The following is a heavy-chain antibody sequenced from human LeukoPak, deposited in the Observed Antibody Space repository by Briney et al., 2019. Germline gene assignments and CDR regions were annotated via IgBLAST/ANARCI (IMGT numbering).Heavy chain of an antibody. J-gene: IGHJ4*02. D-gene: IGHD5-24*01. CDR2: IRYGGSDK. CDR1: GFTFSGYG. Sequence: GGPLRLSCAASGFTFSGYGMHWVRQAPGKGLEGGSFIRYGGSDKYYAVSVKGRFTISRDNSKNTLYLQMNSLRVEDTAVYYCAAINIAQLPIRVYWGQGTLVTVSS. V-gene: IGHV3-30*02. CDR3: AAINIAQLPIRVY.